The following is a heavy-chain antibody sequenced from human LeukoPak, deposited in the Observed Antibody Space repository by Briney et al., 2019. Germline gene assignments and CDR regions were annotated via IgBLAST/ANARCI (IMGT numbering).Heavy chain of an antibody. J-gene: IGHJ6*03. CDR1: GGIFSSYA. V-gene: IGHV1-69*13. D-gene: IGHD6-13*01. Sequence: SVQVSLQASGGIFSSYAISWVRQAPGQGLEWMGGIIPIFCTANYAHKLQGRVTITADESTSAAYMELSSLRSEDTGVYYCARASGSSWYSHYYYDYMDVWGKGTTVTVSS. CDR3: ARASGSSWYSHYYYDYMDV. CDR2: IIPIFCTA.